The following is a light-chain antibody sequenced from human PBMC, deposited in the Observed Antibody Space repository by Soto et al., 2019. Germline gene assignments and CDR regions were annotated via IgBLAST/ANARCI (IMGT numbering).Light chain of an antibody. Sequence: DLQMTQSPSSLSASVGDRVTITCQASQDISNYLNWYQQKPGKAPKHLIYDASNLETGVPSRFSGSGSGTDVTFTISSLQPEDIATYYCQQYDNLPVFGQGTKLEIK. J-gene: IGKJ2*01. CDR1: QDISNY. CDR3: QQYDNLPV. V-gene: IGKV1-33*01. CDR2: DAS.